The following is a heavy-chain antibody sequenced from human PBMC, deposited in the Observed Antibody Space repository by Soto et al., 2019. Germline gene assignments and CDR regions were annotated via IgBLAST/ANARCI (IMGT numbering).Heavy chain of an antibody. CDR3: ARRTPGIARAFDI. CDR1: GGSISSYY. CDR2: IYYSGST. J-gene: IGHJ3*02. D-gene: IGHD6-13*01. V-gene: IGHV4-59*08. Sequence: QVQLQESGPGLVKPSETLSLTCTVSGGSISSYYWSWIRQPPGKGLEWIGYIYYSGSTNYNPSLKSRVTISVDTSKNQFSLKLSSVTAADTAVYYCARRTPGIARAFDIWGQGTMVTVSS.